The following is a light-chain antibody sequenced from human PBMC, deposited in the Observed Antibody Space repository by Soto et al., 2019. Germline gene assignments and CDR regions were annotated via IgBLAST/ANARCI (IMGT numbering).Light chain of an antibody. CDR3: LLSYSGDWV. J-gene: IGLJ3*02. Sequence: QAVVTQAPSLTVSPGGTVTLTCGSSTGAVSNGHYPYWFQQKPGQAPRSMIYDTSDKQSWTPARFSGSLLGGKAALTLSGAQPEDEAEYYCLLSYSGDWVFGGGTKLTVL. CDR2: DTS. V-gene: IGLV7-46*01. CDR1: TGAVSNGHY.